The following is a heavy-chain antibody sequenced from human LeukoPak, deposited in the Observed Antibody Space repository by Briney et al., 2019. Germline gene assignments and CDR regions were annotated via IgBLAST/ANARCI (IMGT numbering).Heavy chain of an antibody. V-gene: IGHV3-66*01. CDR2: IYSGGST. CDR3: ARVRSPAFDI. Sequence: GGSLKLSCVASGFTFSSNYMSWVRQAPGKGLEWVSVIYSGGSTYYADSVKGRFTISRDNSKNTLYLQMNSLRAEDTAVYYCARVRSPAFDIWGQGTMVTVSS. D-gene: IGHD3-10*01. CDR1: GFTFSSNY. J-gene: IGHJ3*02.